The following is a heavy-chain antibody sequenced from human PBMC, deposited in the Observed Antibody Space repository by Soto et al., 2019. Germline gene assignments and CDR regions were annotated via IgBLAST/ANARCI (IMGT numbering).Heavy chain of an antibody. CDR1: GFTFTNYW. Sequence: EVQLVESGGGLVQPGGSLRLSCAASGFTFTNYWMHWVRQVPGKGLVWVSRINSDGTRTTYADSVRGRFTISRDNAKNTPYLQMNSLRAEDTAVYHCAIVATGSWDWFDPWGQGTLVTVSS. V-gene: IGHV3-74*01. D-gene: IGHD1-26*01. J-gene: IGHJ5*02. CDR3: AIVATGSWDWFDP. CDR2: INSDGTRT.